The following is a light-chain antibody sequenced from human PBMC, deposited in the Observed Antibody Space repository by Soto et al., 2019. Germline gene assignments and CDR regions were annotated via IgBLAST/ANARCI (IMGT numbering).Light chain of an antibody. V-gene: IGLV2-14*01. Sequence: QSVLTQPASVSGSPGQSITISCTGTSSDIGYYNYVSWYQQHPGKAPKLMIYEVSNRPSGVSNRFSGSKSGNTASLTISGLQAEDEADYYCCSYTSSSTVVFGGGTKLTVL. CDR3: CSYTSSSTVV. J-gene: IGLJ2*01. CDR1: SSDIGYYNY. CDR2: EVS.